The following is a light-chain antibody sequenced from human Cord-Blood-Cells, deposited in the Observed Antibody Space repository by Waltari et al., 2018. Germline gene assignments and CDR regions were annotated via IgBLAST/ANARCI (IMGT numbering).Light chain of an antibody. V-gene: IGKV1-39*01. J-gene: IGKJ1*01. CDR2: AAS. Sequence: IQMTQSPSSLSASVGDRVPITCRARQSISSYLNWYQQKPGKAPKLLIYAASSLPSGVPSRFSGSGSGTDFTLTISSLQAEDFATYYCQQSYSTPWTFGQGTKVEIK. CDR3: QQSYSTPWT. CDR1: QSISSY.